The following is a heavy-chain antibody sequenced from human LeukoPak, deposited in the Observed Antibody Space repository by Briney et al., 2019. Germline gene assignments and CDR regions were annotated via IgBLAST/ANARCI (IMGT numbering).Heavy chain of an antibody. CDR2: ISGDGGRT. CDR1: GFTFHGYV. J-gene: IGHJ4*02. CDR3: AREKAPTVAFDY. Sequence: PGGSLRLSCAASGFTFHGYVMHWVRQPPGKGLEWVSLISGDGGRTYYADSVKGRFTISRDNSKNSLYLQMNSLRAEDTAVYYCAREKAPTVAFDYWGQGTLVTVSS. V-gene: IGHV3-43*02. D-gene: IGHD6-19*01.